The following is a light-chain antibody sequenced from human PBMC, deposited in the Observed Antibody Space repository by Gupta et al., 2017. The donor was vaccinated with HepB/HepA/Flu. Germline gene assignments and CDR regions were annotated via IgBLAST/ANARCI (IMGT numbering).Light chain of an antibody. CDR3: QVWNANSVL. CDR2: YDT. J-gene: IGLJ3*02. CDR1: NIGLKS. Sequence: SYVLTQTPSVSVAPGETARITCGGDNIGLKSVHWYQQLTGQAPVLAIYYDTNRPSGIPERFSGSNSENTATLTISRVEAGDEADYYCQVWNANSVLFGGGTKLTVL. V-gene: IGLV3-21*04.